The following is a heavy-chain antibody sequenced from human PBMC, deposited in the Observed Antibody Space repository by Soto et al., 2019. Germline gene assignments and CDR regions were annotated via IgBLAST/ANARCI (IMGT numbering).Heavy chain of an antibody. CDR3: ARAGTSKRPDYSYGMEV. Sequence: SVKVSCKASGGTFSSYAISWVRQAPGQGLEWMGGIIPIFGTANYAQKCQGRVTITADESTSTAYMELSSLRSEDTAVYYCARAGTSKRPDYSYGMEVWGQGTTVTVSS. J-gene: IGHJ6*02. CDR1: GGTFSSYA. CDR2: IIPIFGTA. V-gene: IGHV1-69*13. D-gene: IGHD1-1*01.